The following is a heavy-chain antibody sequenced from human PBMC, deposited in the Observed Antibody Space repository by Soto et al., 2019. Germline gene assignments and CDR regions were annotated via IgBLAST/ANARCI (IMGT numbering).Heavy chain of an antibody. CDR2: ISYDGSSK. V-gene: IGHV3-30-3*01. CDR1: GFTFHEYA. J-gene: IGHJ4*02. Sequence: LRLSCGASGFTFHEYAIHWVRQAPGKGLEWVAVISYDGSSKLYADSVKGRFTISRDNSKNTLYLQMNSLRADDTAVYYCARVIDMLEVAPFDYWGQGTLVTVSS. CDR3: ARVIDMLEVAPFDY. D-gene: IGHD2-21*01.